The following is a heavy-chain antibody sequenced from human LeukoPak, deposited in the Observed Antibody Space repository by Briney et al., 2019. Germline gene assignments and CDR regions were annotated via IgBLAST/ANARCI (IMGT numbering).Heavy chain of an antibody. D-gene: IGHD3-10*01. Sequence: GGSLRLPCAASGFTFSSYWMSWVRQAPGKGLEWVANIKQDGSEKYYVDSVKGRFTISRDNAKNSLYLQMNSLRAEDTAVYYCASGGSGSYFYYFDYWGQGTLVTVSS. CDR3: ASGGSGSYFYYFDY. J-gene: IGHJ4*02. CDR2: IKQDGSEK. CDR1: GFTFSSYW. V-gene: IGHV3-7*01.